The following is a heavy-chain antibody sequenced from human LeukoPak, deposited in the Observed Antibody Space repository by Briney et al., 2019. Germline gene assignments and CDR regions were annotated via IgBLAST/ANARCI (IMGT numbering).Heavy chain of an antibody. CDR3: ARVAVAATIDY. D-gene: IGHD2-15*01. CDR1: GGSISSYY. J-gene: IGHJ4*02. CDR2: IYYSGST. V-gene: IGHV4-59*01. Sequence: SETLSLTCTVSGGSISSYYWSWIRQPPGKGLEWIGYIYYSGSTNYKPSLKSRVTISVDTSKNQFSLKLSSVTAADTAVYYCARVAVAATIDYWGQGTLVTVSS.